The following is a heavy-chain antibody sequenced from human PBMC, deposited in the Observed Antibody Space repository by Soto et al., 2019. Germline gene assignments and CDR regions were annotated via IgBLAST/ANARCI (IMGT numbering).Heavy chain of an antibody. Sequence: NPSETLSLTCTVSGGSISSYYWSWIRQPAGKGLEWIGRIYTSGSTNYNPSLKSRVTMSVDTSKNQFSLKLSSVTAADTAVYYCASIFNIYSSSSFYYGMDVWGQGTTVTVSS. CDR1: GGSISSYY. CDR2: IYTSGST. CDR3: ASIFNIYSSSSFYYGMDV. V-gene: IGHV4-4*07. J-gene: IGHJ6*02. D-gene: IGHD6-6*01.